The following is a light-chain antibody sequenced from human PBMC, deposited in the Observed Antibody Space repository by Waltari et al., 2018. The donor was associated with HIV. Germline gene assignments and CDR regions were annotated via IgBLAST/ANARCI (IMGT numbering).Light chain of an antibody. J-gene: IGLJ3*02. V-gene: IGLV2-11*01. CDR3: CSYAGNYTGV. Sequence: QSALTQPRSVSGSPGQSVTISCTGTSSDVGAYNYVSLYQQHPGKAPKLIIYDVTRRPSGLPDRFSGSKSGNTASLTISGLQAEDEADYYCCSYAGNYTGVFGGGTKLTVL. CDR1: SSDVGAYNY. CDR2: DVT.